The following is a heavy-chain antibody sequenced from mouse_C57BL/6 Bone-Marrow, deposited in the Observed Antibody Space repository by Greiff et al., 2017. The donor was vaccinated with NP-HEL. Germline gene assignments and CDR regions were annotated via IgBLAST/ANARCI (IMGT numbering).Heavy chain of an antibody. V-gene: IGHV1-81*01. CDR2: IYPRSGNT. CDR1: GYTFTSYG. D-gene: IGHD1-1*01. J-gene: IGHJ3*01. Sequence: QVQLQQSGAELARPGASVKLSCKASGYTFTSYGISWVKQRTGQGLEWIGEIYPRSGNTYYNEKFKGKATLTADKSSSTAYMELRSLTSEDSAVYFCARSLLITAYWGQGTLVTVSA. CDR3: ARSLLITAY.